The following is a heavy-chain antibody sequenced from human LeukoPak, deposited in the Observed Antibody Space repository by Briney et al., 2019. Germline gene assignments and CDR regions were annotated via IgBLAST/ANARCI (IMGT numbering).Heavy chain of an antibody. CDR3: ARDIGGYSGYDNTD. Sequence: SETLSLTCTVSGGSIRSDYWSWIRQPPGKGLEWIGYIHYSGNTNYNPSLKSRVTISVDTSQNQFSLQLSSMTAADTAVYYCARDIGGYSGYDNTDWGQGTLVTVSS. V-gene: IGHV4-59*01. CDR2: IHYSGNT. CDR1: GGSIRSDY. J-gene: IGHJ4*02. D-gene: IGHD5-12*01.